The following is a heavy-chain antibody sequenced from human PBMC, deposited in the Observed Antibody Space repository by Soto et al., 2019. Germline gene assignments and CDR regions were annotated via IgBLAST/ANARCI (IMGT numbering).Heavy chain of an antibody. CDR3: ARHGSEGRAFDI. J-gene: IGHJ3*02. V-gene: IGHV4-59*08. Sequence: QVQLQESGPGLVKPSETLSLACTVSGGSISGYYWSWIRQPPGKGLEWIGYIYYAGSTNSNPSLKRRVTMSVDTSNNQSALELTSVTAADTAVYYFARHGSEGRAFDIWGPGTMVTVSS. D-gene: IGHD3-10*01. CDR1: GGSISGYY. CDR2: IYYAGST.